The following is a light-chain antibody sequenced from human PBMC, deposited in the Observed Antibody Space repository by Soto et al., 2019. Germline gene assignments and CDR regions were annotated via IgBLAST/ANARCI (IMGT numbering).Light chain of an antibody. CDR3: KQRSNWPPT. Sequence: EIVMTQSPATLSVSPGERATLSCRASQSVSSNLAWYQQKPGQAPRLLIYDAYNRATGIQARFSGSGSGTDFTLTIRSLEPEDFAVYICKQRSNWPPTFGQGTRLEIK. V-gene: IGKV3-11*01. J-gene: IGKJ5*01. CDR2: DAY. CDR1: QSVSSN.